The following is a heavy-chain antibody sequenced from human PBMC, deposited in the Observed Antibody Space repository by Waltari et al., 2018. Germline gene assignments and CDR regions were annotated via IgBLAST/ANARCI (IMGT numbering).Heavy chain of an antibody. D-gene: IGHD6-19*01. CDR1: GYSISSGYY. J-gene: IGHJ1*01. CDR3: AREVAVAGEWYGEYFQH. Sequence: QVQLQESGPGLVKPSETLSLTCAVSGYSISSGYYWGWIRQPPGKGLEWIGSIYHSGSTYYNPSLKSRVTISVDTSKNQFALKLSSVTAEDTAVYYCAREVAVAGEWYGEYFQHWGQGTLVTVSS. CDR2: IYHSGST. V-gene: IGHV4-38-2*02.